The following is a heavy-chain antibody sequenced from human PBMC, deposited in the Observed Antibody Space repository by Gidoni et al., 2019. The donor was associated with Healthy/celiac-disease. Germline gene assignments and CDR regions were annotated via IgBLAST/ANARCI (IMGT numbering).Heavy chain of an antibody. CDR3: ARGVILEWLLSYYYYGMDA. V-gene: IGHV1-69*01. Sequence: QVQLVQPGAEVKKPRSSVKVSCKASGGTFSPYAISWVRQATGQGLEWMGGTIPIFGTANYEQKFQGRVTITADESTSTAYMELSSLRSEDTAVYYCARGVILEWLLSYYYYGMDAWGQGTTVTVSS. D-gene: IGHD3-3*01. J-gene: IGHJ6*02. CDR2: TIPIFGTA. CDR1: GGTFSPYA.